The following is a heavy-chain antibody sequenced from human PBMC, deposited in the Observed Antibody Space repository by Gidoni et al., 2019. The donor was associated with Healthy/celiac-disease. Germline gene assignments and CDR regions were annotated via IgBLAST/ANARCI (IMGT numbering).Heavy chain of an antibody. D-gene: IGHD1-26*01. CDR1: GRSISSSSYY. CDR2: IYYSGST. V-gene: IGHV4-39*01. CDR3: ARTYGRGSYQFDY. J-gene: IGHJ4*02. Sequence: QLQLQESGPGLVKPSETLSLTCTVPGRSISSSSYYWGWIRQPPGKGREWIGSIYYSGSTYYNPSLKSRVTISVDTSKNQFSLKLSSVTAADTAVYYCARTYGRGSYQFDYWGQGTLVTVSS.